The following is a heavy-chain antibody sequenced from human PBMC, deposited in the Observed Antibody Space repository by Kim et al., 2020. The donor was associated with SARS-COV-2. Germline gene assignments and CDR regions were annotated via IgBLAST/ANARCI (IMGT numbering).Heavy chain of an antibody. CDR1: GFTFSSYS. V-gene: IGHV3-48*02. Sequence: GGSLRLSCAASGFTFSSYSMNWVRQAPGKGLEWVSYISSSSSTIYYADSVKGRFTISRDNAKNSLYLQMNSLRDEDTAVYYCATAKRSHQSSSWCFDYWGQGTLVTVSS. CDR2: ISSSSSTI. D-gene: IGHD6-13*01. J-gene: IGHJ4*02. CDR3: ATAKRSHQSSSWCFDY.